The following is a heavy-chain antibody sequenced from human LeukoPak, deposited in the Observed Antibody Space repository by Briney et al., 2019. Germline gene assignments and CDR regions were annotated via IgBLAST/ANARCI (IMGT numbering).Heavy chain of an antibody. CDR3: ARSIWGGYNALAN. J-gene: IGHJ4*02. Sequence: SQTLSLTCSVSGDSINNGFYYWTWIRQHPQKGLQWLGYVYNRGTTYYNPSLESRLTMSLDTSQNVFSLRLTSVTAADTAVYYCARSIWGGYNALANWGQGTRVTVSS. CDR1: GDSINNGFYY. D-gene: IGHD3-3*01. CDR2: VYNRGTT. V-gene: IGHV4-31*03.